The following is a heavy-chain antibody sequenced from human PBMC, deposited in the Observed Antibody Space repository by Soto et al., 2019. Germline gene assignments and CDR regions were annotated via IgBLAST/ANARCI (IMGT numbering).Heavy chain of an antibody. V-gene: IGHV1-18*01. Sequence: ASVKVSCKASGYTFFTYDISWVRQAPGQGLEWMGWISTYSGDTKYAQKFQGRVTMTTDTSTTTVYLELRSLRSDDTAVYYCARHHGPTTSENWFDPWGQGTLVTVSS. CDR1: GYTFFTYD. D-gene: IGHD5-12*01. CDR2: ISTYSGDT. CDR3: ARHHGPTTSENWFDP. J-gene: IGHJ5*02.